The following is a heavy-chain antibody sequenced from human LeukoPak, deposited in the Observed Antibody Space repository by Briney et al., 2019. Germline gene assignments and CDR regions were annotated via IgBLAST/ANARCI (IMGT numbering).Heavy chain of an antibody. V-gene: IGHV3-69-1*01. Sequence: GGSLRLSCTASGFTFGDYAMSWVRQAPGKGLEWVSSISSSSYIYYADSVKGRFTISRDNAKNSLYLQMNSLRAEDTAVYYCARVPDDYGDYMVDYWGQGTLVTVSS. D-gene: IGHD4-17*01. CDR2: ISSSSYI. CDR3: ARVPDDYGDYMVDY. CDR1: GFTFGDYA. J-gene: IGHJ4*02.